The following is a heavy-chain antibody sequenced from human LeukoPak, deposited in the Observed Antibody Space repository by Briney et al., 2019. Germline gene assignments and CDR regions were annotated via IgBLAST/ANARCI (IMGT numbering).Heavy chain of an antibody. CDR2: INPNSGGT. CDR1: GGTFSSYA. D-gene: IGHD2-2*01. J-gene: IGHJ3*02. V-gene: IGHV1-2*02. CDR3: ARAGYCSGTSCLDAFDI. Sequence: ASVKVSCKASGGTFSSYAISWMRQAPGQGLEWMGWINPNSGGTNCAQKFQGRVTMTRDTSISTAYMELSRLRSDDTAVYHCARAGYCSGTSCLDAFDIWGQGTMVTVSS.